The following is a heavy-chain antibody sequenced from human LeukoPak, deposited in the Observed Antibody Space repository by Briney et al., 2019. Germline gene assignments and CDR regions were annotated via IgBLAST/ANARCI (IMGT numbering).Heavy chain of an antibody. J-gene: IGHJ6*03. Sequence: ASVKVSCKASGYTFTSYGISWVRQAPGQGLEWMGWISAYNGNTHYAQKLQGRVTMTTDTSTSTAYMELSSLRSEDTAVYYCARAHSNYEYYYYYYMDVWGKGTTVTVSS. CDR3: ARAHSNYEYYYYYYMDV. D-gene: IGHD4-11*01. CDR2: ISAYNGNT. CDR1: GYTFTSYG. V-gene: IGHV1-18*01.